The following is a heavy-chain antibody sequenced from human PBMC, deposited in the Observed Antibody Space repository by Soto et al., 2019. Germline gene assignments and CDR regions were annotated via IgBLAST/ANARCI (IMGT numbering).Heavy chain of an antibody. CDR1: GGTFSSYG. J-gene: IGHJ4*02. CDR3: ARYALGQLGIDY. D-gene: IGHD7-27*01. Sequence: QVQLVQSGAEVKKPGSSVKVSCKASGGTFSSYGITWVRQAPGQGLEWMGGIVPIFRKTNYAQKFQGRVTIAADESTSTAYMELSSLRSEDTAVYYWARYALGQLGIDYWGQGTLVTVSS. CDR2: IVPIFRKT. V-gene: IGHV1-69*01.